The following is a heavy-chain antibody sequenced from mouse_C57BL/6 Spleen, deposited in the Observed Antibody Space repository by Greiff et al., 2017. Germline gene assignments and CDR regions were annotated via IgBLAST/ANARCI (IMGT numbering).Heavy chain of an antibody. CDR3: ARSLYGYDVAY. Sequence: VQLQQPGAELVRPGTSVKLSCKASGYTFTSYWMHWVKQRPGQGLEWIGVIDPSDSYTNYNQKFKGKATLTVDTSSSTAYMQLSSLTSEDSAVYYCARSLYGYDVAYWGQGTLVTVSA. CDR1: GYTFTSYW. CDR2: IDPSDSYT. J-gene: IGHJ3*01. V-gene: IGHV1-59*01. D-gene: IGHD2-2*01.